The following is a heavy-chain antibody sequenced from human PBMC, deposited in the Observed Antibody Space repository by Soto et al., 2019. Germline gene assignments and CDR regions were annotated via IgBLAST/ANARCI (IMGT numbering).Heavy chain of an antibody. V-gene: IGHV3-30-3*01. CDR1: GFTFSSYA. D-gene: IGHD2-15*01. J-gene: IGHJ6*02. CDR2: ISYDGSNK. Sequence: QVQLVESGGGVVQPGRSLRLSCAASGFTFSSYAMHWVRQAPGKGLEWVAVISYDGSNKYYADSVKGRFTISRDNSKNTLYLQMNSLRAEDTAVYYCARDEEDCSGGSCYDYYYYGMDVWGQGTTVTVSS. CDR3: ARDEEDCSGGSCYDYYYYGMDV.